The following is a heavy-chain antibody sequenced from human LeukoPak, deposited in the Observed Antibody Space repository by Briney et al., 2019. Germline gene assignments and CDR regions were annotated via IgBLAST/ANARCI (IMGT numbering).Heavy chain of an antibody. J-gene: IGHJ4*02. Sequence: PGRSLRLSCAASGFTFSSYGMHWVRQAPGKGLEWVAVIWYDGSNKYYADSVKGRFTISRDNSKNTLYLQMNSLRAEDTAVYYCARGGLDSSCWHQFDYWGQGTLVTVSS. CDR2: IWYDGSNK. V-gene: IGHV3-33*01. CDR1: GFTFSSYG. CDR3: ARGGLDSSCWHQFDY. D-gene: IGHD6-13*01.